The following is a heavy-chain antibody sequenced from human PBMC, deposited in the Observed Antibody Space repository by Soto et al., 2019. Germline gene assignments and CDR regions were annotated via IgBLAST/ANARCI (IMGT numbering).Heavy chain of an antibody. CDR2: ISYDARNR. V-gene: IGHV3-30-3*01. CDR1: GFTFSRCA. Sequence: GGSLRLSCVAAASGFTFSRCAMHWVRQAPGKGLEWVAYISYDARNRYYADSVKDRFTISRDNSKNMLYLHMNTLSDEDTAVYYCVRANFSSGYSSGLYYFDYWGQGTPVTVSS. CDR3: VRANFSSGYSSGLYYFDY. D-gene: IGHD6-19*01. J-gene: IGHJ4*02.